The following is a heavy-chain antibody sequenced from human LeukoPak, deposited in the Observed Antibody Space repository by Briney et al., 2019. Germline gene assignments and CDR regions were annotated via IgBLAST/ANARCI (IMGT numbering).Heavy chain of an antibody. CDR1: SGSISTYY. CDR3: ARSDYSSGWYEGDYYYMDV. J-gene: IGHJ6*03. CDR2: IYYSGRT. D-gene: IGHD6-19*01. Sequence: SETLSLTCSVSSGSISTYYWSWIRQPPGKGLEWIGYIYYSGRTSYNPSLKSRVTISVDKSKNQFSLKLTSVTAADTAVYYCARSDYSSGWYEGDYYYMDVWGKGTTVTVSS. V-gene: IGHV4-59*12.